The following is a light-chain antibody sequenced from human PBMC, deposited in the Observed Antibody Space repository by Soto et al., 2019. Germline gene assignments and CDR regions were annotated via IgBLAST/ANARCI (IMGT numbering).Light chain of an antibody. V-gene: IGKV3-15*01. Sequence: EVVMTQSPGTLSLSPGEGATLSCRASQSVSNNVAWYQQKPGQAPRLLMYAASTRATRVPDRFSGSGSGTDFTLTISSLQSEDSALYYCQQYNNWPRTFGQGTKVEI. CDR3: QQYNNWPRT. J-gene: IGKJ1*01. CDR2: AAS. CDR1: QSVSNN.